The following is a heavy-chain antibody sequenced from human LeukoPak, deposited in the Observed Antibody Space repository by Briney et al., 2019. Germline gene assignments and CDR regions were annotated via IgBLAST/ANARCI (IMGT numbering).Heavy chain of an antibody. CDR1: GYTFTGHY. D-gene: IGHD6-19*01. V-gene: IGHV1-2*02. CDR2: INPDSGGT. Sequence: ASVKVSCKASGYTFTGHYMHWVRQAPGQGLDWMGWINPDSGGTKYAQSFQGRVTMTRDTSISTAYMELSRLRSDDTAVYFCARGLRDYRSGLPNAFDIWGQGTMVTVSS. J-gene: IGHJ3*02. CDR3: ARGLRDYRSGLPNAFDI.